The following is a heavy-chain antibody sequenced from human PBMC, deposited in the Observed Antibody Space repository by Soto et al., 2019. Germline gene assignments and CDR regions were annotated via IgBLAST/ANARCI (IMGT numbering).Heavy chain of an antibody. D-gene: IGHD6-13*01. CDR2: IYYSGST. J-gene: IGHJ5*02. CDR1: GGSISSSSYY. Sequence: SETLSLTCTVSGGSISSSSYYWGWILHPPGKGLEWIGSIYYSGSTYYNPSLKSRVTISVDTSKNQFSLKLSSVTAADTAVYYCARRGPYSSRSYNWFDPWGQGTLVTVSS. CDR3: ARRGPYSSRSYNWFDP. V-gene: IGHV4-39*01.